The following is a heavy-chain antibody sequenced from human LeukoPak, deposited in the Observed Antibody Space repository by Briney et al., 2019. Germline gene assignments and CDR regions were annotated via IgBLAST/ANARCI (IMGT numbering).Heavy chain of an antibody. J-gene: IGHJ5*02. CDR1: GYSFTGYY. Sequence: ASVKVSCKASGYSFTGYYMHWVRQAPGQGLEWMGWINPNSGRTNYAQKFQGRVTMTRDTSISTAYMDLSSLRFDDTAVCYCARRSDNWFDPWGQGTLVTVSS. V-gene: IGHV1-2*02. CDR2: INPNSGRT. CDR3: ARRSDNWFDP.